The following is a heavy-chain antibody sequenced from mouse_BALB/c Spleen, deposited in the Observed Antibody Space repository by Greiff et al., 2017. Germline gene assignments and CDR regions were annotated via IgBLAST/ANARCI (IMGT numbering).Heavy chain of an antibody. J-gene: IGHJ4*01. CDR1: GYTFTSYW. V-gene: IGHV1S22*01. Sequence: LQQPGSELVRPGASVKLSCKASGYTFTSYWMHWVKQRHGQGLEWIGNIYPGSGSTNYDEKFKSKGTLTVDTSSSTAYMHLSSLTSEDSAVYYCTRGDDYDEDAMDYWGQGTSVTVSS. CDR2: IYPGSGST. CDR3: TRGDDYDEDAMDY. D-gene: IGHD2-4*01.